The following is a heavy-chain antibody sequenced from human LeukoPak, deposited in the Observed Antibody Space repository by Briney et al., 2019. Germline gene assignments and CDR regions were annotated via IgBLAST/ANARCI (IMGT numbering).Heavy chain of an antibody. Sequence: ASVKVSCKVSGYTLTELSMHWVRQAPGKGLEWMGGFDPEDGETIYAQRFQGRVTMTEDTSTDTAYMELSSLRSEDTAVYYCATGHPNYDFWSGYWDYWGQGTLVTVSS. CDR1: GYTLTELS. CDR2: FDPEDGET. CDR3: ATGHPNYDFWSGYWDY. J-gene: IGHJ4*02. V-gene: IGHV1-24*01. D-gene: IGHD3-3*01.